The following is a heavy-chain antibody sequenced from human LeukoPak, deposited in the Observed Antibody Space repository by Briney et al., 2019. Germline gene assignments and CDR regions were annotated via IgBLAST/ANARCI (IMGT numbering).Heavy chain of an antibody. J-gene: IGHJ4*02. CDR3: ARHVTQLWSGVLPASFDY. V-gene: IGHV6-1*01. D-gene: IGHD3-3*01. CDR1: GDSVSSNSVA. CDR2: TYYRSQWYN. Sequence: SQTLSLTCAISGDSVSSNSVAWNWIRQSPSRGLEWLGRTYYRSQWYNDYSVSVKSRITINPDTSKNQFSLELSSVTAADTAVYYCARHVTQLWSGVLPASFDYWGQGTLVTVSS.